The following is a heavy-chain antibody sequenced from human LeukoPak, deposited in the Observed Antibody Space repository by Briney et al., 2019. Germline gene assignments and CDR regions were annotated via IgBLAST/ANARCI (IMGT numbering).Heavy chain of an antibody. Sequence: PSETLSLTCAVSGGSISSYYWSWIRQPPGKGLEWIGYIYYSGSTNYNPSLKSRVTISVETSKNQFSLSLSSVTAADTAVYYCAGRQQGGYWSFDIWGRGAPVTVSS. D-gene: IGHD6-13*01. CDR2: IYYSGST. V-gene: IGHV4-59*08. CDR3: AGRQQGGYWSFDI. J-gene: IGHJ2*01. CDR1: GGSISSYY.